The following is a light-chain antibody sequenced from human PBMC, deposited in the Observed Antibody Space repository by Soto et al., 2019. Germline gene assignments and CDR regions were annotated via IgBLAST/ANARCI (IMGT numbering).Light chain of an antibody. V-gene: IGLV2-23*02. CDR3: CSYAGSTTQTYV. CDR1: HSDVGSYNL. CDR2: EVS. Sequence: SVLTHPASLSGSPGQSITISCTGTHSDVGSYNLVSWYQQHPGKAPKVIIYEVSERPSGVSDRFSGSKSGNTASLMISGLQAEDEADYYCCSYAGSTTQTYVFGSGTKVTVL. J-gene: IGLJ1*01.